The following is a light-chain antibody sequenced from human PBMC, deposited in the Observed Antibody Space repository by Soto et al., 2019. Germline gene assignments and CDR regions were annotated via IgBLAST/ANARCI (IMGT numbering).Light chain of an antibody. V-gene: IGKV3-15*01. J-gene: IGKJ1*01. CDR2: GAS. CDR3: LQYDHWSPWT. CDR1: QTVGSN. Sequence: EIVMTQSPATLSVSPGERATLSCRASQTVGSNLAWYQQKPGQAPRLLIYGASTRATGIPARFSGSGSGTEFTLTISSLQSEDFALYYCLQYDHWSPWTFGQGTKVDIK.